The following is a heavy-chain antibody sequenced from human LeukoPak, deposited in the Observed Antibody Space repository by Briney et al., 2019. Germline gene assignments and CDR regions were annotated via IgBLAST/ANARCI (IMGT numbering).Heavy chain of an antibody. J-gene: IGHJ4*02. CDR2: INPNSGGT. D-gene: IGHD6-19*01. CDR3: ARIIAVAAKEVDY. CDR1: GYTFTGYY. Sequence: GASVKVSCKASGYTFTGYYMHWVRQAPGQRLEWMGRINPNSGGTNYAQKFQGRVTMTRDTSISTAYMELGRLRSDDTAVYYCARIIAVAAKEVDYWGQGTLVTVSS. V-gene: IGHV1-2*06.